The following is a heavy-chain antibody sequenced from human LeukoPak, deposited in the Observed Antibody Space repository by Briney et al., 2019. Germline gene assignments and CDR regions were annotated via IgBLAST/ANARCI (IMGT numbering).Heavy chain of an antibody. CDR3: TRDLTYYGSMDV. D-gene: IGHD3-10*01. CDR2: ISGDSSAI. V-gene: IGHV3-48*01. CDR1: GFAFHYYS. J-gene: IGHJ6*02. Sequence: HPGGSLRLSCAASGFAFHYYSMNWVRQAPGQGLEWVSYISGDSSAIYYADSVKGRFTISRDSAKQPIYLQMNSLRAEDTAVYYCTRDLTYYGSMDVWGQGTTVTVSS.